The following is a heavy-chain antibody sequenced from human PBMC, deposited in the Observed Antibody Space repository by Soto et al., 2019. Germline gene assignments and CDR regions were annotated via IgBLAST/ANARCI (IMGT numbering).Heavy chain of an antibody. Sequence: PSETLSLTWTVSGGSISSYYWSWIRQPPGKGLEWIGYIYYSGSTNYNPSLKSRVTISVDTSKNQFSLKLSSVTAADTAVYYCARDSSGYYYSQGNPNDAFDIWGQGTMVTVS. CDR1: GGSISSYY. CDR2: IYYSGST. J-gene: IGHJ3*02. D-gene: IGHD3-22*01. V-gene: IGHV4-59*01. CDR3: ARDSSGYYYSQGNPNDAFDI.